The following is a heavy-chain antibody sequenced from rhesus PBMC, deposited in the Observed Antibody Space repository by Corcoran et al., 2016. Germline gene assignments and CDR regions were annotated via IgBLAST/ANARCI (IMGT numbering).Heavy chain of an antibody. J-gene: IGHJ4*01. CDR1: GYSISSGYG. CDR2: FGGSSGST. Sequence: QVQLQESGPGLVKPSETLSLTCAVSGYSISSGYGWSWIRQPPGKGLEWIGYFGGSSGSTNYNPSLNTRVTISKGASKNLFSLKLSSVTAADTAVYYCARGGVVATAYFDYWGQGVLVTVSS. CDR3: ARGGVVATAYFDY. D-gene: IGHD2-21*01. V-gene: IGHV4-127*01.